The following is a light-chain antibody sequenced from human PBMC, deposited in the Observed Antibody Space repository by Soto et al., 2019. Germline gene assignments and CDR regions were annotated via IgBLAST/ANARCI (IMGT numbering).Light chain of an antibody. J-gene: IGKJ1*01. CDR1: QSVSGW. V-gene: IGKV1-5*01. Sequence: DIQMTQSPSTLTASVGDTVTVTCRASQSVSGWLAWYQQTPGEVPKLLIYDASALPRGVPSRFSGRGSMTKFPLTIASLQPDDFATYYCQEYETFSGTFGLGTKVYIK. CDR3: QEYETFSGT. CDR2: DAS.